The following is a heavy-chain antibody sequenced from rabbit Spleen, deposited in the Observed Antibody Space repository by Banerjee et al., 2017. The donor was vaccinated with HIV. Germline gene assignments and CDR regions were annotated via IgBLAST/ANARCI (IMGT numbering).Heavy chain of an antibody. D-gene: IGHD8-1*01. CDR1: GIDFTKYY. J-gene: IGHJ6*01. CDR2: VDTGSRDFS. V-gene: IGHV1S45*01. Sequence: QEQLEESGGDLVKPGGSLTLSCKASGIDFTKYYITWVRQAPGKGLEWIACVDTGSRDFSYYASWAKGRFTISKNSSTTVTLQMTSLTVADTATYFCARDTGSSFSTYGMDLWGPGTWSPS. CDR3: ARDTGSSFSTYGMDL.